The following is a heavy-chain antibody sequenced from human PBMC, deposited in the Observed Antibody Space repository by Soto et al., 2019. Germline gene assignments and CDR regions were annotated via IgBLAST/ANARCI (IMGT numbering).Heavy chain of an antibody. Sequence: QMQLQESGPGLVKPSQTLSLTCTVSGGSISSGGYYWSWIRQHPGKGLEWIGYVYYSWSTYYNPGLQSRLTVSVDTSKSHLSLKLTCLTAADTAVYYWSRVPDYWCQGAPITVSS. CDR2: VYYSWST. V-gene: IGHV4-31*03. CDR1: GGSISSGGYY. CDR3: SRVPDY. J-gene: IGHJ4*02.